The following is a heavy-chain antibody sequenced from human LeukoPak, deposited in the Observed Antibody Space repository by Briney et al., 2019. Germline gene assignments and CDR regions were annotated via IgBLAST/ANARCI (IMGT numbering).Heavy chain of an antibody. CDR3: ARVKWLARFDY. CDR1: GFTFSTYW. J-gene: IGHJ4*02. D-gene: IGHD3-22*01. CDR2: IKQDGSEK. V-gene: IGHV3-7*01. Sequence: GGSLRLSCAASGFTFSTYWMSWVRQAPGKGLEWVANIKQDGSEKYYVDSVKGRFTISRDNAKNSLYLQMNSLRAEDTAVYYCARVKWLARFDYWSQGTLVTVSS.